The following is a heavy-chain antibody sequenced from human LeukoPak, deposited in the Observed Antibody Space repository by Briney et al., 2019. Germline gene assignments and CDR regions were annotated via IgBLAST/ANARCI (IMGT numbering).Heavy chain of an antibody. V-gene: IGHV4-61*01. D-gene: IGHD2-15*01. J-gene: IGHJ6*04. CDR3: AREVVVAATSGDYYGMDV. CDR1: GGSVSSGSYY. Sequence: PSETLSLTCTVSGGSVSSGSYYWSWIRQPPGKGLEWIGYIYYSGSTNYNPSLKSRVTISVDTSKNQFSLKLSSVTAADTAVYYCAREVVVAATSGDYYGMDVWGKGTTVTVSS. CDR2: IYYSGST.